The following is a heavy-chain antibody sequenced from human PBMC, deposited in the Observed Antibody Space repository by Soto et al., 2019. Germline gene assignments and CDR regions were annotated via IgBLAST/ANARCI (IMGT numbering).Heavy chain of an antibody. Sequence: SETLSLTCTVSGGSISSSSYYWGWIRQPPGKGLEWIGSIYYSGSTYYNPSLKSRVTISVDTSKNQFSLKLSSVTAADTAVYYCARAWYDCSSTSCRPFDYWGQGTLVTVSS. V-gene: IGHV4-39*01. CDR1: GGSISSSSYY. D-gene: IGHD2-2*01. CDR3: ARAWYDCSSTSCRPFDY. CDR2: IYYSGST. J-gene: IGHJ4*02.